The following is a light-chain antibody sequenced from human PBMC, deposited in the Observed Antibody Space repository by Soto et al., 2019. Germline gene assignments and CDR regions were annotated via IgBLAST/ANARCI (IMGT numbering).Light chain of an antibody. CDR3: NSYTSSSTWV. Sequence: QSALTQPASVSGSPGQSITISCTGTSSDVGGYNYVSWYQQYPGKAPKLMIYEVSNRPSGVSNRFSGSKSVNTASLTISGLQAEDEADYYCNSYTSSSTWVFGGGTKLTVL. J-gene: IGLJ3*02. CDR2: EVS. V-gene: IGLV2-14*01. CDR1: SSDVGGYNY.